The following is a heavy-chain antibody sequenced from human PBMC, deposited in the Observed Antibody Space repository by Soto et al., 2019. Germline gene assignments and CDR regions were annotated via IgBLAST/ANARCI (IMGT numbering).Heavy chain of an antibody. CDR2: ISSSGSTI. V-gene: IGHV3-11*01. CDR1: GFTFSDYY. CDR3: ARDLRFLSVPRGDWDY. Sequence: PGGSLRLSCAASGFTFSDYYMSWIRQAPGKGPEWVSYISSSGSTIYYADSVKGRFTISRDNAKNSLYLQMNSLRAEDTAVYYCARDLRFLSVPRGDWDYWGQGTLVTVSS. D-gene: IGHD2-21*02. J-gene: IGHJ4*02.